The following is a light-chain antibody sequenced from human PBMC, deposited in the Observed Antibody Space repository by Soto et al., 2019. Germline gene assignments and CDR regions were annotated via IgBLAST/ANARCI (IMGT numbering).Light chain of an antibody. J-gene: IGLJ3*02. V-gene: IGLV1-51*01. CDR2: DNN. Sequence: QSVLTQPPSVSAAPGRRVTISCSGSSSNIGNNYVSWYQQFPGTAPQLLIYDNNKRPSGIPDRFSGSKSGTSATLGITGLQTGDEADYYCGTWDSSLSAWVFGGGTKVTVL. CDR1: SSNIGNNY. CDR3: GTWDSSLSAWV.